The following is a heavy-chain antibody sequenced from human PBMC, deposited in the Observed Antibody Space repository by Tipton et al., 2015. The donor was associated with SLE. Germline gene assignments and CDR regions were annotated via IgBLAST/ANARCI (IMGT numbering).Heavy chain of an antibody. CDR2: IYYSGST. Sequence: TLSLTCTVSGGSISTSSYYWGWIRQPPGKGLEWIGGIYYSGSTHYNPSLKSRVTISVDTSKNQFSLKLSSVTAADTAVYYCARGGLVIFHWFDPWGQGTLVTVSS. D-gene: IGHD3-9*01. V-gene: IGHV4-39*07. CDR3: ARGGLVIFHWFDP. CDR1: GGSISTSSYY. J-gene: IGHJ5*02.